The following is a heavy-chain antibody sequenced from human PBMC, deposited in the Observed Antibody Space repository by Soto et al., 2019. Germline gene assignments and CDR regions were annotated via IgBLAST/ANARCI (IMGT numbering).Heavy chain of an antibody. V-gene: IGHV1-18*04. CDR2: ISTYNGNT. CDR1: GYPFTTYG. Sequence: QVQLVQSGDEVKKPGASVKVSCKASGYPFTTYGITWVRQAPGQGLEWMGWISTYNGNTNYAQSLQGRVTMTRETSSTRAYMELRSLRSDDTAVYYCARVMTTFGVVSKGPDHWGQGTLVTVSS. J-gene: IGHJ4*02. CDR3: ARVMTTFGVVSKGPDH. D-gene: IGHD3-3*01.